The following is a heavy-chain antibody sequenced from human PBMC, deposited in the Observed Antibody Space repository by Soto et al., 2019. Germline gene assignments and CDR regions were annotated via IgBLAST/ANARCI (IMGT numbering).Heavy chain of an antibody. D-gene: IGHD2-15*01. J-gene: IGHJ3*02. CDR2: IYYSGST. CDR3: ARLSGYCSGGSCAKAKFMDI. Sequence: QLQLQESGPGLVKPSETLSLTCTVSGGSISSSSYYWGWIRQPPGKGLEWIGSIYYSGSTYYNPSLKSRVTISVDTSKNQFSLKLSSVTAADTAVYYCARLSGYCSGGSCAKAKFMDIWGQGTMVTVSS. CDR1: GGSISSSSYY. V-gene: IGHV4-39*01.